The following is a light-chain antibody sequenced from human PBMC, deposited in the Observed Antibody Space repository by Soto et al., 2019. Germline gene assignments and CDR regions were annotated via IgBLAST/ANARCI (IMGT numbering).Light chain of an antibody. J-gene: IGKJ1*01. CDR3: QQHEAYRRT. CDR1: QNINVW. CDR2: QAS. Sequence: DIQMTQSPSTLSASIGDRVTITCRASQNINVWLAWYQQKPGKAPKFLIYQASTLQNGVPSRCSGSGSVTEFTLTISSLQPDDFATYYCQQHEAYRRTFGQGTKVEIK. V-gene: IGKV1-5*03.